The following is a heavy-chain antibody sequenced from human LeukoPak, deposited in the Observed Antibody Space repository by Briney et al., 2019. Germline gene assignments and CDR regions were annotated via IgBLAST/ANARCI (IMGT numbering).Heavy chain of an antibody. CDR1: GGSINSGGYY. Sequence: SEPLSLTCTVSGGSINSGGYYWSWIRQHPGKGLEWIGYISYSGSTDYNPSLKSRVTISVDTSKNQFSLKLSSVTAADTAVYYCARASAAGTGDYWGQGTLVTVSS. CDR2: ISYSGST. D-gene: IGHD6-13*01. V-gene: IGHV4-31*03. CDR3: ARASAAGTGDY. J-gene: IGHJ4*02.